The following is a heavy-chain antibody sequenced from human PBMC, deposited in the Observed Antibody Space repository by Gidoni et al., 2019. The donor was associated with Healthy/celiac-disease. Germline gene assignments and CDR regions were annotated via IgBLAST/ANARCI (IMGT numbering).Heavy chain of an antibody. CDR3: TTGVYYYDSSGYSRYAEYFQH. J-gene: IGHJ1*01. CDR1: AFPFSNAW. CDR2: IKSKTDGGTT. V-gene: IGHV3-15*01. Sequence: EVQLVESGGGLVKPGGSLSLSCAASAFPFSNAWMSGVRQAPGKGLEWVGRIKSKTDGGTTDYAAPVKGRFTISRDDSKNTLYLQMNSLKTEDTAVYYCTTGVYYYDSSGYSRYAEYFQHWGQGTLVTVSS. D-gene: IGHD3-22*01.